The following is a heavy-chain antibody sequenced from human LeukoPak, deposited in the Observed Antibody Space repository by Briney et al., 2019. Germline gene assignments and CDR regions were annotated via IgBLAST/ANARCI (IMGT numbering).Heavy chain of an antibody. CDR3: AYYYDSSGFLADY. CDR1: GFTFSSYS. J-gene: IGHJ4*02. Sequence: PGGSLRLSCAASGFTFSSYSMNWVRQAPGKGLEWVSSISSSSSYIYYAGSVKGRFTISRDNAKNSLYLQMNSLRAEDTAVYYCAYYYDSSGFLADYWGQGTLVTVSS. CDR2: ISSSSSYI. V-gene: IGHV3-21*01. D-gene: IGHD3-22*01.